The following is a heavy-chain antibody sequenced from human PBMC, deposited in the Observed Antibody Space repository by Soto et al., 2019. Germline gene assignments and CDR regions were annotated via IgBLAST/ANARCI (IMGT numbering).Heavy chain of an antibody. CDR3: ARDGAYYYDSSGYYGPNFDY. J-gene: IGHJ4*02. CDR2: IYYSGST. D-gene: IGHD3-22*01. Sequence: PSETLSLTCTVSGGSISSGGYYWIWIRQHPGKGLEWIGYIYYSGSTYYNPSLKSRVTISVDTSKNQFPLKLSSVTAADTAVYYCARDGAYYYDSSGYYGPNFDYWGQGTLVTVSS. CDR1: GGSISSGGYY. V-gene: IGHV4-31*03.